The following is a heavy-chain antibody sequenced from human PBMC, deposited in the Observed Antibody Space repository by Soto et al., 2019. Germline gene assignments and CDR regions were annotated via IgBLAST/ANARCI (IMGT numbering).Heavy chain of an antibody. CDR1: GYTFTGHY. D-gene: IGHD1-26*01. CDR3: GRGRSGQIVVFY. J-gene: IGHJ4*02. Sequence: ASVKVSCKASGYTFTGHYIYWVRQAPEQGPEWMGEIGPESGATRYAQKFQGRVTMTRDTSITTVYMELKNLSPDDTAVYYCGRGRSGQIVVFYWGQRTPVTVSS. CDR2: IGPESGAT. V-gene: IGHV1-2*02.